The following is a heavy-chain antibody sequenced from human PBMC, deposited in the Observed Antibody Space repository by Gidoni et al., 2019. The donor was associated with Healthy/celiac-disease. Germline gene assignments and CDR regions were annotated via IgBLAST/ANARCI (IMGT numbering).Heavy chain of an antibody. V-gene: IGHV3-30*18. Sequence: QVQLVESGGGVVQPGRSRRLSCAASGFTFRTYGMHGVRQAPGKGLEWGGVRSYDGNTKYYADSVKGRFTISRDNSKNTLYLQLNSLRAADTAVYYCAKDGIVVDMDAFDIWGQGTMVTVSS. D-gene: IGHD1-26*01. CDR1: GFTFRTYG. CDR2: RSYDGNTK. CDR3: AKDGIVVDMDAFDI. J-gene: IGHJ3*02.